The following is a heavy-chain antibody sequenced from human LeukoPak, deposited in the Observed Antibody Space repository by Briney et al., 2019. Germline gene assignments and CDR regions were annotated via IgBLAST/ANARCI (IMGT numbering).Heavy chain of an antibody. CDR1: GFTFSTYW. V-gene: IGHV3-48*04. J-gene: IGHJ4*02. D-gene: IGHD3-10*01. Sequence: GGSPRLSCAASGFTFSTYWMSWVRQAPGKGLEWVSYISSSSSTIYYADSVKGRFTISRDNAKNSLYLQMNSLRAEDTAVYYCARERITMVRGPKDYWGQGTLVTVSS. CDR3: ARERITMVRGPKDY. CDR2: ISSSSSTI.